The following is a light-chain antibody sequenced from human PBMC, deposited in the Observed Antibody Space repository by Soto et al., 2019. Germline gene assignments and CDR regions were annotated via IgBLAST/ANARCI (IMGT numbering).Light chain of an antibody. Sequence: QSALTQPASVSGSPGQSITISCTGTSSDVGGYKFVSWYQQHPGKAPKLMIYEVSNRPSGVPDRFSGSKSGNTASLTVSGLQAEDEADYYCSSYAGSSNVFGTGTKVTVL. CDR2: EVS. J-gene: IGLJ1*01. CDR1: SSDVGGYKF. V-gene: IGLV2-8*01. CDR3: SSYAGSSNV.